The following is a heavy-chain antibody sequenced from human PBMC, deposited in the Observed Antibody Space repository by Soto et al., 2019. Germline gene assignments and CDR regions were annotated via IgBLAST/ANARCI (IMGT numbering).Heavy chain of an antibody. CDR3: VKLLEWLPPDLLGFGQTERNYYGMDV. J-gene: IGHJ6*02. Sequence: PGGSLRLSCSASGFTFSSYAMHWVRQAPGKGLEYVSAISSNGGSTYYADSVKGRFTISRDNSKNTLYLQMSSLRAEDTAVYYCVKLLEWLPPDLLGFGQTERNYYGMDVWGQGTTVTVS. V-gene: IGHV3-64D*08. CDR2: ISSNGGST. CDR1: GFTFSSYA. D-gene: IGHD3-3*01.